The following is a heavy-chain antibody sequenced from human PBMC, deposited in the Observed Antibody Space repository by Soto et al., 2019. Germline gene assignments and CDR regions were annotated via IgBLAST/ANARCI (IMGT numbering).Heavy chain of an antibody. Sequence: QVQLVQSGAEVKKPGSSVKVSCKASGGTFSSYSINWVRQAPGQGLEWMGEIIPIFGTANYAQKFQGRVTITADESTSTAYMELSSLRSEDAAVYYCARDGGRNSGGIDYWGQGTLVTVSS. CDR2: IIPIFGTA. CDR3: ARDGGRNSGGIDY. D-gene: IGHD1-26*01. V-gene: IGHV1-69*01. J-gene: IGHJ4*02. CDR1: GGTFSSYS.